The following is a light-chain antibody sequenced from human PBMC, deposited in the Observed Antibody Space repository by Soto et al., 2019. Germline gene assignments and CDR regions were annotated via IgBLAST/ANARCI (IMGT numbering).Light chain of an antibody. J-gene: IGKJ3*01. CDR2: RAS. CDR1: QSISRQ. V-gene: IGKV1-5*03. CDR3: QQYETYSGT. Sequence: DIQMTQSPSTLSASVGDRVSITCRASQSISRQLAWYQQKPGKAPKLVIYRASNLVNGVPSRFSGSGSGTEFTLTISSLQPDDFSIYYCQQYETYSGTFGPGTKVDL.